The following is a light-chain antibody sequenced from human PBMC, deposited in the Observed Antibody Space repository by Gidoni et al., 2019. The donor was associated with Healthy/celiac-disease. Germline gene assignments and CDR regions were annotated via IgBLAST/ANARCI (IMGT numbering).Light chain of an antibody. J-gene: IGKJ1*01. CDR2: GAS. CDR3: QQYGSSRAT. CDR1: QSVSSSY. Sequence: EIVLTQSPGTLSLSPGDRATLSCRTSQSVSSSYLAWYQQKPGQAPRLLIYGASSRATGIPDRFSGSGSGTDFTLTISRLEPEDFAVYYCQQYGSSRATFGQGTKVEIK. V-gene: IGKV3-20*01.